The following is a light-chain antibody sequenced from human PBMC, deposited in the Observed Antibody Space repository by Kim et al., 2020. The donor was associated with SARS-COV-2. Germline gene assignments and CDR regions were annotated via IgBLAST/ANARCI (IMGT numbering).Light chain of an antibody. CDR1: SSAVGGYNY. Sequence: QSLTISCTGTSSAVGGYNYVSWYQQHPGKAPKLLIYDVTKRASGVSYRFSGSKSGNTASLIISGLQAEDEADYYCNSFLTSSTTYVFGPGTKVTVL. V-gene: IGLV2-14*03. CDR2: DVT. J-gene: IGLJ1*01. CDR3: NSFLTSSTTYV.